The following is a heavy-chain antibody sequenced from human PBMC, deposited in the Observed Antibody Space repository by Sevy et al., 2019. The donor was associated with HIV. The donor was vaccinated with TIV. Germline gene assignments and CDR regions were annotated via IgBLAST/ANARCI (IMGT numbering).Heavy chain of an antibody. CDR3: VREGVGGYSYSLDC. J-gene: IGHJ4*02. D-gene: IGHD5-18*01. CDR2: MKEDGSER. CDR1: GFTFSNYW. Sequence: GGSLRLSSAASGFTFSNYWMIWVRQAPGKGLEWVATMKEDGSERNYVDSVKGRFTISRDNAKNSLYLQMNSLRAEDTAVYYCVREGVGGYSYSLDCWGQGTLVTVSS. V-gene: IGHV3-7*01.